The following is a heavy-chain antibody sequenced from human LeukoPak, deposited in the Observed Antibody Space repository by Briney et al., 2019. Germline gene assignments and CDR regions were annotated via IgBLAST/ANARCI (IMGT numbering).Heavy chain of an antibody. V-gene: IGHV1-69*13. Sequence: ASVKVSCKASGGTFSSYAISWVRQAPGQGLEWMGGIIPVFGTANYAQKFQGRVTITADESTSTAYMELSSLRSEDTAVYYCARDRWDIVVVPAVRAGVNWFDPWGQGALVTVSS. CDR1: GGTFSSYA. D-gene: IGHD2-2*01. CDR2: IIPVFGTA. CDR3: ARDRWDIVVVPAVRAGVNWFDP. J-gene: IGHJ5*02.